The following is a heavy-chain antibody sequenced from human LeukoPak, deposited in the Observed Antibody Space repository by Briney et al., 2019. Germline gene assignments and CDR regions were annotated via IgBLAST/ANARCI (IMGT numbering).Heavy chain of an antibody. J-gene: IGHJ6*02. D-gene: IGHD5-12*01. CDR2: ISETSSHT. CDR1: GFTFSSYA. CDR3: ARDRAVKARIGGMDV. Sequence: PGGSLRLSCAASGFTFSSYAMSWVRQAPGKGLEWVSYISETSSHTYYADSVKGRFTISRDNAKNSLYLQMNSLRAEDTAIYYCARDRAVKARIGGMDVWGQGTTVIVSS. V-gene: IGHV3-21*06.